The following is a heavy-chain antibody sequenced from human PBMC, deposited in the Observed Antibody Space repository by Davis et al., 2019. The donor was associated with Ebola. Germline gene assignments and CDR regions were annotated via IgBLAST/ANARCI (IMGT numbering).Heavy chain of an antibody. D-gene: IGHD2-2*01. V-gene: IGHV4-34*01. CDR2: INHSGST. Sequence: PSETLSLTCAVYGGSFSGYYWSWIRQPPGKGLEWIGEINHSGSTNYNPSLKSRVTISVDKSKNQFSLKLSSVTAADTAVYYCAMGYCSSTSCYVGGHFDYWGQGTLVTVSS. CDR1: GGSFSGYY. CDR3: AMGYCSSTSCYVGGHFDY. J-gene: IGHJ4*02.